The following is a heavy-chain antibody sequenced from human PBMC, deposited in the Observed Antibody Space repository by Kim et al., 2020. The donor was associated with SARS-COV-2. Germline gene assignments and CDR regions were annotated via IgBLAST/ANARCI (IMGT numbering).Heavy chain of an antibody. CDR2: ISYDEYKK. V-gene: IGHV3-30*18. D-gene: IGHD3-16*01. J-gene: IGHJ6*02. CDR3: AKDIDDYVWGEGGMDV. Sequence: GGSLRLSCAASGFSFDTFGMHWVRQAPGKGLEWVAVISYDEYKKFYADSVQGRVTISRDNADNTLYLQMTSLRAEDSAIYYCAKDIDDYVWGEGGMDVWGQGTTVTVSS. CDR1: GFSFDTFG.